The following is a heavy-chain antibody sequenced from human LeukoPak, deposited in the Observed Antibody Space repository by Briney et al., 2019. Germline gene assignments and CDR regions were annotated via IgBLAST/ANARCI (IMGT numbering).Heavy chain of an antibody. CDR1: GYTFTSYY. Sequence: ASVKVSCKASGYTFTSYYMHWVRQAPGQGLEWMGIINPSGGSTSYAQKFQGRVTMTRDTSISAAYMELSRLRSDDTAVYYCARRRRLLGYCSGGSCYPFDPWGQGTLVTVSS. J-gene: IGHJ5*02. V-gene: IGHV1-46*01. D-gene: IGHD2-15*01. CDR2: INPSGGST. CDR3: ARRRRLLGYCSGGSCYPFDP.